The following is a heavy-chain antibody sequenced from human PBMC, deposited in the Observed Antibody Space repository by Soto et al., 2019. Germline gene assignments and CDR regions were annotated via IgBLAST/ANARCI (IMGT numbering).Heavy chain of an antibody. D-gene: IGHD4-4*01. CDR2: MNEDGSER. J-gene: IGHJ4*02. CDR3: ARDRAYSRFDY. Sequence: EVQLVESGGGLVQPGGSLRLSCAVSGFSFSSAWMTWIRQAPGKGLERVAIMNEDGSERYYVDSVKGRFTISRDNAKNALFLQMNSPRVEDTAVYFCARDRAYSRFDYWGQGSLVTVSS. V-gene: IGHV3-7*03. CDR1: GFSFSSAW.